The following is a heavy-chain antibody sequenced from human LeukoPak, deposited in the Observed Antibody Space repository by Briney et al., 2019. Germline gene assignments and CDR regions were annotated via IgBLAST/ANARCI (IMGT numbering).Heavy chain of an antibody. CDR1: GFSFCEYF. Sequence: GGSLRLSCAASGFSFCEYFMPWGRQPPGKGLGGVSLVSWDGGSVYYADSVRGRFTISRDNMKDSLFLQMKSLKTEDTAFYFCARDRGGNTAGFDSWGQGTLVTVSS. D-gene: IGHD4-23*01. CDR2: VSWDGGSV. V-gene: IGHV3-43*01. CDR3: ARDRGGNTAGFDS. J-gene: IGHJ4*02.